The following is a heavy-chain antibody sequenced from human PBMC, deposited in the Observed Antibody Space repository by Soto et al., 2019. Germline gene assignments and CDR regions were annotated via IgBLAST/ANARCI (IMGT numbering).Heavy chain of an antibody. D-gene: IGHD3-16*02. CDR1: GGSVSSGSCH. J-gene: IGHJ6*02. CDR3: AREGGGIPYYGMDV. V-gene: IGHV4-61*01. Sequence: QVQLQESGPGLVKPSETLSLTCTVSGGSVSSGSCHWSWIRQPPVKGLEWIGYVHNSGYTDDNPSLKSRVTISGDTPNTQSSLKLSAVTAADTAVYYCAREGGGIPYYGMDVWGRGTTVTVSS. CDR2: VHNSGYT.